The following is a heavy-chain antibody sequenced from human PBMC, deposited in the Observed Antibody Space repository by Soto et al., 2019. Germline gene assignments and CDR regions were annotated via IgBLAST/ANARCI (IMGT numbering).Heavy chain of an antibody. CDR2: ISAYNGNT. J-gene: IGHJ5*02. CDR1: GYTFTSYG. V-gene: IGHV1-18*01. Sequence: ASVKVSCTASGYTFTSYGISWVRQAPGQGLEWMGWISAYNGNTNYAQKLQGRVTMTTDTSTSTAYMELRSLRSDDTAVYYCARLVVVAAFNWFDPWGQGTLVTVSS. D-gene: IGHD2-15*01. CDR3: ARLVVVAAFNWFDP.